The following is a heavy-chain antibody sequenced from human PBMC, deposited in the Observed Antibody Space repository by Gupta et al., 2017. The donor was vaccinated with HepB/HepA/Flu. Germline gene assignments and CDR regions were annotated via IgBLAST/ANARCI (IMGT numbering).Heavy chain of an antibody. V-gene: IGHV1-18*01. J-gene: IGHJ4*02. CDR1: GYTFTSYG. Sequence: QVQLVQSGAEVKKPGASVKVSCKASGYTFTSYGISWVRQAPGQGLEWMGWISAYNGNTNYAQKLQGRVTRTTDTSTSTAYMELRSLRSDDTAVCYCARDRRQYAGDCSGGSCYPGYWGQGTLVTVSS. CDR2: ISAYNGNT. CDR3: ARDRRQYAGDCSGGSCYPGY. D-gene: IGHD2-15*01.